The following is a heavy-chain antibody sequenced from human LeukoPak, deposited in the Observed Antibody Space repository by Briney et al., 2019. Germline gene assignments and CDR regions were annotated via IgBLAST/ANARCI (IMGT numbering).Heavy chain of an antibody. J-gene: IGHJ1*01. Sequence: PGGSLRLSCAASGFTFSSYAMHWVRQAPGKGLEWVAVISYDGNNKYYADSVKGRFTISRDNSKNTLYLQMNSLRAEDTAVYYCARDRSYSSYFQHWGQGTLVTVSS. CDR1: GFTFSSYA. CDR2: ISYDGNNK. CDR3: ARDRSYSSYFQH. D-gene: IGHD1-26*01. V-gene: IGHV3-30-3*01.